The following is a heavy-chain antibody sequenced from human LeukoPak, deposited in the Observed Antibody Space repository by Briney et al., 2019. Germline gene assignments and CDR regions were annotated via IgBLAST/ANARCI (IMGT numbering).Heavy chain of an antibody. J-gene: IGHJ6*02. V-gene: IGHV3-66*01. D-gene: IGHD2-2*01. Sequence: GGSLRLSCAASGFTVSSNYMSWVRQAPGKGLEWVSVIYSGGSTYYADSVKGRFTISRDNSKNTLYLQMNSLRAEDTAVYYCARGSQLPPFCYYYGMDVWGQGTTVTVSS. CDR1: GFTVSSNY. CDR3: ARGSQLPPFCYYYGMDV. CDR2: IYSGGST.